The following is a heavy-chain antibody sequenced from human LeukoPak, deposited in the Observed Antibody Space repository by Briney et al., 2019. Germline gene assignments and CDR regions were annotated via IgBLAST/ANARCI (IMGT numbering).Heavy chain of an antibody. CDR3: AKDRFSPVAGTDAFDI. Sequence: PGGSLRLSCAASGFTFSSYAMSWVRQAPGKGLEWVSAISGSGGSTYYADSVKGRFTISRDNSKNTLYLQMNSLRAEDTAVYYCAKDRFSPVAGTDAFDIWGQGTMVTVSS. CDR1: GFTFSSYA. D-gene: IGHD6-19*01. J-gene: IGHJ3*02. CDR2: ISGSGGST. V-gene: IGHV3-23*01.